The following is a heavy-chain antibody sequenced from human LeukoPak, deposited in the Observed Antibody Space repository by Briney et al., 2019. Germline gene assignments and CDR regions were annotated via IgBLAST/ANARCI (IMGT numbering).Heavy chain of an antibody. Sequence: PSETLSLTCTVSGGSISTYYWNWIRQPPGKGLEWIGYIYHSGSTNYNPSLKSRVTISVDTSKNQFSLKLSSVTAADTAVYYCARGPDTAMVHFDYWGQGTLVTVSS. J-gene: IGHJ4*02. CDR1: GGSISTYY. D-gene: IGHD5-18*01. CDR2: IYHSGST. V-gene: IGHV4-59*01. CDR3: ARGPDTAMVHFDY.